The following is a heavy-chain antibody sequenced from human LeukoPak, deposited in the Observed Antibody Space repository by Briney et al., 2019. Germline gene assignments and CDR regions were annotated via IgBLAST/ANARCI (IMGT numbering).Heavy chain of an antibody. V-gene: IGHV3-30-3*01. D-gene: IGHD2-2*01. Sequence: PGGSLRLSCAASGFTFSSYAMYWDRQAPGKGLEGVAVISYDGSNKYYADSVKGRFTISRDNSKNTLYLQMNSLRAEDTAVYYCARDRSSNEYYFDYWGQGTLVTVSS. CDR2: ISYDGSNK. CDR3: ARDRSSNEYYFDY. J-gene: IGHJ4*02. CDR1: GFTFSSYA.